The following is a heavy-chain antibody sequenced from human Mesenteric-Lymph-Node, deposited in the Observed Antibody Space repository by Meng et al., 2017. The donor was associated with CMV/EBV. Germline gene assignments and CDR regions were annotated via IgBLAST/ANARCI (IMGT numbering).Heavy chain of an antibody. CDR3: ARDARAEDFDY. Sequence: GGSLRLSCAASGFTFSSYAMHWVRQAPGQGLEWMGGIIPIFGTANYAQKLQGRVTMTRDTSTSTVYMELSSLRSEDTAVYYCARDARAEDFDYWGQGTLVTVSS. CDR1: GFTFSSYA. CDR2: IIPIFGTA. J-gene: IGHJ4*02. V-gene: IGHV1-69*05.